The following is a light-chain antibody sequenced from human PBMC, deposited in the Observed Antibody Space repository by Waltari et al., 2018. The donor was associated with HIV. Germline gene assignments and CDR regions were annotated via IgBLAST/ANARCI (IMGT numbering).Light chain of an antibody. Sequence: EIVLTQSPGTLSLSPGERATLSCRASQSVSSGYLAWYQQKPGQAPRVLFDGASSRATGIPDRFSGSGSGTDFTLTISRLEPEDFAVYYCQQYGNSPPYTFGQGTKLEIK. J-gene: IGKJ2*01. V-gene: IGKV3-20*01. CDR1: QSVSSGY. CDR2: GAS. CDR3: QQYGNSPPYT.